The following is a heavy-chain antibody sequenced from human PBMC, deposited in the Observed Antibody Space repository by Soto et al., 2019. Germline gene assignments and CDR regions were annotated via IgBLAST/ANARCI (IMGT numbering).Heavy chain of an antibody. CDR3: ARDPSGGLRFTYWFDP. D-gene: IGHD3-16*01. V-gene: IGHV3-33*01. CDR1: GFTFSSYG. CDR2: IWYDGSNK. Sequence: PGGSLRLSCAASGFTFSSYGMHWVRQAPGKGLEWVAVIWYDGSNKYYADSVKGRFTISRDNSKNTLYLQMNSLRAEDTAAYYCARDPSGGLRFTYWFDPWGQGTLVTVSS. J-gene: IGHJ5*02.